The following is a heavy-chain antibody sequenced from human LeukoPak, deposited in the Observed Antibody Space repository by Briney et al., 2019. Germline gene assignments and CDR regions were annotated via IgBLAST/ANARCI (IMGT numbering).Heavy chain of an antibody. V-gene: IGHV3-7*01. D-gene: IGHD3-3*01. Sequence: PGGSLRLSCAASGFTFNDYWMTWVRQAPGKGLELVANIKQDGSEKYYVDSVKGRFTISRDNAKNSLNLQMNSLRAEDTAVYYCARGGATTFGLWGNAFDIWGQGTMVTVSS. CDR1: GFTFNDYW. J-gene: IGHJ3*02. CDR2: IKQDGSEK. CDR3: ARGGATTFGLWGNAFDI.